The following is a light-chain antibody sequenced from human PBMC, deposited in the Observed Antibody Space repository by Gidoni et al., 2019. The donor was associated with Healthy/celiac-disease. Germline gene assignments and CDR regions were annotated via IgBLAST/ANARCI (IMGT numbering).Light chain of an antibody. V-gene: IGKV3-20*01. Sequence: RATGIPDRFSGSGSGTDFTLTISRLEPEDFAVYYCQQYGPSSMYAFXXXTKLEIK. CDR3: QQYGPSSMYA. J-gene: IGKJ2*01.